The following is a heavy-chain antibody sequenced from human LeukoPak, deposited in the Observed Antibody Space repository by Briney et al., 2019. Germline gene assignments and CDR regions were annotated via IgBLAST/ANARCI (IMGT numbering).Heavy chain of an antibody. D-gene: IGHD1-7*01. J-gene: IGHJ4*02. V-gene: IGHV1-18*01. CDR2: ISASNGNT. CDR1: GYSFTSYG. Sequence: ASVKVSCKASGYSFTSYGITWVRQAPGQGLEWLGWISASNGNTNYAQKLQGRVTMASDTSTSTAYMDLRSLTPDDTAFYYCARYPLSYTGNWHYFFDYWGQGTLLTVSS. CDR3: ARYPLSYTGNWHYFFDY.